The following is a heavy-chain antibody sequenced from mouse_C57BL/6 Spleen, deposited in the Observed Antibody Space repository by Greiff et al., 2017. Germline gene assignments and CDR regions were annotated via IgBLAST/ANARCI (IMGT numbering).Heavy chain of an antibody. CDR2: IYPVSGDT. CDR1: GYTFTDYT. D-gene: IGHD2-10*02. Sequence: QVQLKESGAELVRPGASVTLSCKASGYTFTDYTMNWVKKRPGQGLEWIGRIYPVSGDTNYNEKFMGKATFSVDRSSSTVYMVLNSLTSEDTAVYYCWYGNAMDYWGQGTSVTVSS. V-gene: IGHV1-11*01. CDR3: WYGNAMDY. J-gene: IGHJ4*01.